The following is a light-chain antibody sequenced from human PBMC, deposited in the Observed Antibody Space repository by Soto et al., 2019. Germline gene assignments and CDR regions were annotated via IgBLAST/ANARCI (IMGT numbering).Light chain of an antibody. CDR1: SSDVGSHNL. J-gene: IGLJ3*02. CDR2: EGS. Sequence: QSALTQPASVSGSPGQSITISCTGTSSDVGSHNLLSRYQQHPGKAPKLMIYEGSKRPSGVSNRFSGSKSGNTASVTMSGLQAEDEADYYCCSYAGSSSLVFGGGTQLTVL. V-gene: IGLV2-23*01. CDR3: CSYAGSSSLV.